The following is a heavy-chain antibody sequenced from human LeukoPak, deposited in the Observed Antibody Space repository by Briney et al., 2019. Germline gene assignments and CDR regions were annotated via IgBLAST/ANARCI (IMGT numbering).Heavy chain of an antibody. J-gene: IGHJ4*02. CDR1: GFTLSSYA. CDR2: ISGNAGST. Sequence: GGPLRLSCAASGFTLSSYAMSWVRQAPGKGLEWVSLISGNAGSTYYADSVKGRFTISRDITKNTLYLQMNSLRAEDTATYYCAKDXXXXXXXXXPXNYWXXGXLVT. CDR3: AKDXXXXXXXXXPXNY. V-gene: IGHV3-23*01.